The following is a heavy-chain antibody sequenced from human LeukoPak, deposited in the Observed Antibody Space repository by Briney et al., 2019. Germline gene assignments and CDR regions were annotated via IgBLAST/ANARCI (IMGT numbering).Heavy chain of an antibody. CDR2: IKQDGSEK. V-gene: IGHV3-7*01. CDR3: ARDYNAAPRPYYYYYMDV. D-gene: IGHD3-10*01. J-gene: IGHJ6*03. Sequence: GGSLRLSCAASGFTFSSYWMSWVRQAPGKGLEWVANIKQDGSEKYHVDSVKGRFTISRANSKNSLYLQMNSLRAEDTAVYYCARDYNAAPRPYYYYYMDVWGKGTTVTVSS. CDR1: GFTFSSYW.